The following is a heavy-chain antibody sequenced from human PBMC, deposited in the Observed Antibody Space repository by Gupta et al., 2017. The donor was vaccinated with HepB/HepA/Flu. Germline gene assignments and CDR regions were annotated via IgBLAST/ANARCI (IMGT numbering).Heavy chain of an antibody. Sequence: QVQLVQSGAELKQPGPSVKVCCQGSGGTFSSYAISWVRQAPGQGLEWRGRIIPILGIANYAQKFQGRVTITADKSTSTAYMELSSLGSEDTAVYYCAREDDGYFDYWGQGTLVTVSS. J-gene: IGHJ4*02. CDR2: IIPILGIA. V-gene: IGHV1-69*04. CDR3: AREDDGYFDY. D-gene: IGHD3-3*01. CDR1: GGTFSSYA.